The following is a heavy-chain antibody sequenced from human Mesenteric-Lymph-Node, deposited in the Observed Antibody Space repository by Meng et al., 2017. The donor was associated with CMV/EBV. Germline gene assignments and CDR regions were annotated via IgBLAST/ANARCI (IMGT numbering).Heavy chain of an antibody. J-gene: IGHJ4*02. D-gene: IGHD3-22*01. CDR1: SISSSHYS. CDR3: ARADYYDSSGYLGTFDY. Sequence: SISSSHYSWGWIRQPPGERLGWIGSIYYSGSTYYNPSLKSRVTISVDTSKNQFSLKLSSVTAADTAVYYCARADYYDSSGYLGTFDYWGQGTLVTVSS. V-gene: IGHV4-39*07. CDR2: IYYSGST.